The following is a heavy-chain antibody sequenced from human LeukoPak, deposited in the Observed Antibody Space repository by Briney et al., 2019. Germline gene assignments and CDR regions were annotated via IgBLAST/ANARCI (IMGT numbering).Heavy chain of an antibody. CDR2: ISWNSGSI. Sequence: PGRSLRFSCAASGFTFDDYAMHWVRQAPGKGLEWVSGISWNSGSIGYADSVKGRFTISRDNAKNSLYLQMNSLRAEDTALYYCAKARWGIAAAGTNFDYWGQGTLVTVSS. J-gene: IGHJ4*02. CDR3: AKARWGIAAAGTNFDY. V-gene: IGHV3-9*01. D-gene: IGHD6-13*01. CDR1: GFTFDDYA.